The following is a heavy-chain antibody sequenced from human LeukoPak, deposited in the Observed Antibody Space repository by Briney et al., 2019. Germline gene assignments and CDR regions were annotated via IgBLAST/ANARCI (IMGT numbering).Heavy chain of an antibody. Sequence: GGSLRLSCAASGFTFSSYEMNWVRQAPGKGLEWVSVIYSGGSTYYADSVKGRFTISRDNSKNTLYLQMNSLRAEDTAVYYCARGGGSYYNYFDYWGQGTLVTVSS. J-gene: IGHJ4*02. V-gene: IGHV3-53*01. CDR2: IYSGGST. CDR1: GFTFSSYE. CDR3: ARGGGSYYNYFDY. D-gene: IGHD1-26*01.